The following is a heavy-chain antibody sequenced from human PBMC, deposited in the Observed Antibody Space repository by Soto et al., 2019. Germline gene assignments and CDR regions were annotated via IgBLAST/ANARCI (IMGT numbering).Heavy chain of an antibody. V-gene: IGHV1-18*01. J-gene: IGHJ6*02. CDR1: GYTFTSYG. CDR3: ARDVKTTNYYYYGMDV. Sequence: QVQLVQSGAEMKKPGASVKVSCKASGYTFTSYGISWVRQAPGQGLEWMGWISAYNGNTNYAQKLQGRVTMTTDTSTSTAYMELRSLRSDDTAVYYCARDVKTTNYYYYGMDVWGQGTTVTVSS. CDR2: ISAYNGNT. D-gene: IGHD1-7*01.